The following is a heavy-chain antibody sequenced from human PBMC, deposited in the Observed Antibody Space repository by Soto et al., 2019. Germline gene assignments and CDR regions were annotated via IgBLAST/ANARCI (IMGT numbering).Heavy chain of an antibody. V-gene: IGHV1-18*01. Sequence: QVPLVQSGAEVKKPGASVKVSCKASGYTFTSYGITWVRQAPGRGLEWLGWSSAYNGNTDYAQKVQDRVTMTTDRSTSTAYMELRSLRSDDTAVYYCARAVVLEYTSRFCLDFWGQGTLVTVSS. CDR2: SSAYNGNT. CDR3: ARAVVLEYTSRFCLDF. D-gene: IGHD6-13*01. J-gene: IGHJ4*02. CDR1: GYTFTSYG.